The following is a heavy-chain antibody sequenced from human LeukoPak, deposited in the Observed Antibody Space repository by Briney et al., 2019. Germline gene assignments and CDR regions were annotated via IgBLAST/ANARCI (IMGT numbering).Heavy chain of an antibody. V-gene: IGHV3-11*05. Sequence: GGSLRLSCAASGFTFSNAWMSWVRQAPGKGLEWVSYISSSSSYTNYADSVKGRFTISRDNAKNSLYLQMNSLRAEDTAVYYCARDRTGTYCSSTSCNAAYYFDYWGQGTLVTVSS. CDR3: ARDRTGTYCSSTSCNAAYYFDY. J-gene: IGHJ4*02. CDR1: GFTFSNAW. CDR2: ISSSSSYT. D-gene: IGHD2-2*01.